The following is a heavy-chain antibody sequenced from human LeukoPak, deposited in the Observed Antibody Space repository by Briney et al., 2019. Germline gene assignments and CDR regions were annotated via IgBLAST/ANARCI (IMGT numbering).Heavy chain of an antibody. V-gene: IGHV1-69*13. J-gene: IGHJ3*02. CDR3: ARDRWLQKRSAFDI. Sequence: ASVNVSSKASGGTFSSYAISWVRQAPGQGLEWMGGIIPIFGTANYAQKFQGRVTITADESTSTAYMELSSLRSEDTAVYYCARDRWLQKRSAFDIWGQGTMVTVSS. D-gene: IGHD5-24*01. CDR2: IIPIFGTA. CDR1: GGTFSSYA.